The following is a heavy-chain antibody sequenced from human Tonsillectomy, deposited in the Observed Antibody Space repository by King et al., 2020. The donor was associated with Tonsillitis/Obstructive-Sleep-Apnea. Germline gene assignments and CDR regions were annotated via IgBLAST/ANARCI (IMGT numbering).Heavy chain of an antibody. D-gene: IGHD4-23*01. CDR1: GFTFSSYE. CDR3: ARVLGYSGKYYYYYMDV. V-gene: IGHV3-48*03. CDR2: ISNSGSTI. J-gene: IGHJ6*03. Sequence: VQLVESGGGLVQPGGSLRLSCAASGFTFSSYEMNWVRQAPGKGLEWVSYISNSGSTIYYADSVKGRFTISRDNAKNSLYLQMNSLRAEDTAVYYCARVLGYSGKYYYYYMDVWGKGTTVTVSS.